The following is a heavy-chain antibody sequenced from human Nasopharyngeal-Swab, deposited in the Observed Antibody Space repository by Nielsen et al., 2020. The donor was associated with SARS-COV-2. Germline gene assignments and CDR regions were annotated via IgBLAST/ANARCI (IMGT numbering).Heavy chain of an antibody. Sequence: SQTLSLTCSISGDCVSSNSAATNWPRQSPSSGLEWLGRTYYRSKWYNDYAVSVKSRITINPDTSKNQFSLQLNSVTPEDTAVYYCARGTGGSYFNWCQGTLFTVSS. V-gene: IGHV6-1*01. CDR2: TYYRSKWYN. CDR3: ARGTGGSYFN. J-gene: IGHJ4*02. CDR1: GDCVSSNSAA. D-gene: IGHD1-26*01.